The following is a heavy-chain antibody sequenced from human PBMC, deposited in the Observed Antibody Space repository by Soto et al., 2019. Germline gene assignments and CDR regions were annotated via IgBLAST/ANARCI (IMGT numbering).Heavy chain of an antibody. D-gene: IGHD3-10*01. CDR2: IYPGDSDT. CDR1: GYSFTSYW. V-gene: IGHV5-51*01. J-gene: IGHJ6*02. Sequence: GESLKISCKGSGYSFTSYWIGWVRQMPGKGLEWMGSIYPGDSDTRYSPSFQGQGTISADKAISTAYLQWSSLKASDTAMYYCARLSRSGSGSYYPHYYYYGMDVWGQRTTVTVSS. CDR3: ARLSRSGSGSYYPHYYYYGMDV.